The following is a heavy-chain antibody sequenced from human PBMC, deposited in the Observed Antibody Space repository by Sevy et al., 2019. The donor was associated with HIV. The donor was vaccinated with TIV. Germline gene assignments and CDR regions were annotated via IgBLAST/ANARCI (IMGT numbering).Heavy chain of an antibody. D-gene: IGHD2-2*01. Sequence: GGSLRLSCAASGFTFSTYGMHWVRQAPGRGLEWVAFMRFDGTIKYHTDYVKGRFTISRDNSKNTLYLKMNSLKTEDTAVYFCAKVLHIVVVPAAVDYYYGMDVWGQGTTVTVSS. CDR2: MRFDGTIK. CDR1: GFTFSTYG. J-gene: IGHJ6*02. CDR3: AKVLHIVVVPAAVDYYYGMDV. V-gene: IGHV3-30*02.